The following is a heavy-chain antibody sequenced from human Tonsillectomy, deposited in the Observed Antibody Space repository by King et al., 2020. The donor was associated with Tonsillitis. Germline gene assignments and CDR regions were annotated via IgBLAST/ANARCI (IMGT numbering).Heavy chain of an antibody. J-gene: IGHJ3*02. Sequence: QLVQSGAEVKKPGASVKVSCKAAGYTLTDYYMHCVRQAPGQGLEWMGWINAKSGGTNYAQKFQGRVTMTRDTSISTAYMELSRVRSDDTAVYYCARDPSRGAATADDAFDIWGQGTMVTVS. CDR2: INAKSGGT. CDR3: ARDPSRGAATADDAFDI. CDR1: GYTLTDYY. D-gene: IGHD6-13*01. V-gene: IGHV1-2*02.